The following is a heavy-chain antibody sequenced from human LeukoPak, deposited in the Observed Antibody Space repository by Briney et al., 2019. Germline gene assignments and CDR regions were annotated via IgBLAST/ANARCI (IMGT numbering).Heavy chain of an antibody. CDR2: ISAYNGNT. Sequence: ASVKVSCKASGYTFTSYGISWVRQAPGQGLEWMGWISAYNGNTNYAQKLQGRVTMTTDTSTSTAYMELRSLRSDDTAVYYCARVPPHTPYSGYDGNWFDPWGQGTLVTVSS. V-gene: IGHV1-18*01. D-gene: IGHD5-12*01. J-gene: IGHJ5*02. CDR1: GYTFTSYG. CDR3: ARVPPHTPYSGYDGNWFDP.